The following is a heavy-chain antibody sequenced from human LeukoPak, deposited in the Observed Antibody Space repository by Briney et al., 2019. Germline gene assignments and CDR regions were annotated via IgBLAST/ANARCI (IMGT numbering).Heavy chain of an antibody. V-gene: IGHV1-69*05. J-gene: IGHJ4*02. CDR2: IIPIFGTA. CDR3: ARDPVEVWFGELTNPLFDY. D-gene: IGHD3-10*01. Sequence: SVKVSCKASGGTSSSYAISWVRRAPGQGLEWMGGIIPIFGTANYAQKLQGRVTMTTDTSTSTAYMELRSLRSDDTAVYYCARDPVEVWFGELTNPLFDYWGQGTLVTVSS. CDR1: GGTSSSYA.